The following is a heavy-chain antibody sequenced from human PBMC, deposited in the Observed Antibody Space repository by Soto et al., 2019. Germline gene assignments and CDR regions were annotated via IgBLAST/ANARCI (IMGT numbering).Heavy chain of an antibody. Sequence: GGSLRLSCAASGFTFGDYYMSWIRQAPGKGLEWVSYISSSGSSTYYADSVKGRFTISRDDSKNILFLQMNSLRAEDTAVYYCVTRSRGLQSSPPRLDSWGQGTLVTVSS. V-gene: IGHV3-11*01. D-gene: IGHD4-4*01. CDR3: VTRSRGLQSSPPRLDS. J-gene: IGHJ4*02. CDR2: ISSSGSST. CDR1: GFTFGDYY.